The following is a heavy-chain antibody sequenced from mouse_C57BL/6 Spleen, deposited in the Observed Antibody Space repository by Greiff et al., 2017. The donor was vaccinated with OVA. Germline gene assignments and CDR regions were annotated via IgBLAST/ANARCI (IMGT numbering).Heavy chain of an antibody. CDR1: GYTFTDYE. Sequence: VQLVESGAELVRPGASVTLSCKASGYTFTDYEMHWVKQTPVHGLEWIGAIDPETGGTAYNQKFKGKAILTADKSSSTAYMELRSLTSEDSAVYYGKFYYSKDFDYWGQGTTLTVSS. V-gene: IGHV1-15*01. D-gene: IGHD2-5*01. J-gene: IGHJ2*01. CDR3: KFYYSKDFDY. CDR2: IDPETGGT.